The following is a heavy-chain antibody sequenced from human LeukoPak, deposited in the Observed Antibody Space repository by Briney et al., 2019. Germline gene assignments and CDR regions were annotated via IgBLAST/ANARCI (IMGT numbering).Heavy chain of an antibody. CDR3: ATRTNYYDSSGYYFDAFDI. D-gene: IGHD3-22*01. J-gene: IGHJ3*02. Sequence: GGSLRLSGAASGFTFSSYYMHWVRQAPGKGLEYVSAISSNGGSTYYANSVKGRFTISRDNSKNTLYLQMGSLRAEDMAVYYCATRTNYYDSSGYYFDAFDIWGQGTMVTVSS. CDR2: ISSNGGST. V-gene: IGHV3-64*01. CDR1: GFTFSSYY.